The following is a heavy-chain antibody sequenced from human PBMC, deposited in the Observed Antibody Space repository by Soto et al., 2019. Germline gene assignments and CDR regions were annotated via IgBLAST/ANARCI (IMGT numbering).Heavy chain of an antibody. D-gene: IGHD4-17*01. J-gene: IGHJ3*02. V-gene: IGHV4-59*01. CDR1: GGSISSYY. CDR2: IYYSGST. CDR3: ARSDPDYGDYVDAFDI. Sequence: PLETLSLTCAVYGGSISSYYWSWIRQPPGKGLEWIGYIYYSGSTNYNPSLKSRVTISVDTSKNQFSLKLSSVTAADTAVYYCARSDPDYGDYVDAFDIWGQGTMVTVSS.